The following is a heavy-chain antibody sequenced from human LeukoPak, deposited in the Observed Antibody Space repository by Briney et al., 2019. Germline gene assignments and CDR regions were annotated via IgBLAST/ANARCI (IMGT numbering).Heavy chain of an antibody. J-gene: IGHJ4*02. CDR3: AKDLPLAAAGTDLLGFDY. CDR1: GFTVSSNY. CDR2: IYSGGST. V-gene: IGHV3-53*01. D-gene: IGHD6-13*01. Sequence: GGSLRLSCAASGFTVSSNYMSWVRQAPGKGLEWVSVIYSGGSTYYADSVKGRFTISRDNSKNTLYLQMNSLRAEDTAVYYCAKDLPLAAAGTDLLGFDYWGQGTLVTVSS.